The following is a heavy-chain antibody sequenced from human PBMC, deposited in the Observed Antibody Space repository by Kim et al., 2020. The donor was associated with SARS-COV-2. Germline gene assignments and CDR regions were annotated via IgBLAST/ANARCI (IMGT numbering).Heavy chain of an antibody. J-gene: IGHJ4*02. V-gene: IGHV4-31*03. CDR1: GGSISSGGYY. CDR2: IYYSGST. D-gene: IGHD3-9*01. CDR3: ARNYDILTGYYILGY. Sequence: SETLSLTCTVSGGSISSGGYYWSWIRQHPGKGLEWIGYIYYSGSTYYNPSLKSRVTISVDTSKNQFSLKLSSVTAADTAVYYCARNYDILTGYYILGYWGQGTLVTVSS.